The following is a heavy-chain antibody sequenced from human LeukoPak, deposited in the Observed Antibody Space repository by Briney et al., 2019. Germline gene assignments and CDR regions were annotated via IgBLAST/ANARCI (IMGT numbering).Heavy chain of an antibody. D-gene: IGHD6-19*01. CDR1: GDSINTYY. CDR2: IYYRVTS. J-gene: IGHJ4*02. V-gene: IGHV4-59*08. CDR3: ARAVEENFDY. Sequence: PSETLSLTCTVSGDSINTYYWSWIRQPPGKGLEWIGYIYYRVTSDYNPSLKSRVTISVDTSKNQFSLKLSSVTAAATAVYYCARAVEENFDYWGQGTLVTVSS.